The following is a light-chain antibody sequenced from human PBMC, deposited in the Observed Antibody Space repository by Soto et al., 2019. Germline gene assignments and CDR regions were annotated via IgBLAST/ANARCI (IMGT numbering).Light chain of an antibody. CDR2: EVS. CDR1: SSDVGGSNF. Sequence: QSALTQPRSVSGSPGQSVTISCTGTSSDVGGSNFVSWYQQHPGKAPKLMIYEVSKRPSGVPARFSGSKSGNTASLTVSGLQAEDDAHYYCSSSAGGYTWVFGGGTKVTVL. V-gene: IGLV2-11*01. J-gene: IGLJ3*02. CDR3: SSSAGGYTWV.